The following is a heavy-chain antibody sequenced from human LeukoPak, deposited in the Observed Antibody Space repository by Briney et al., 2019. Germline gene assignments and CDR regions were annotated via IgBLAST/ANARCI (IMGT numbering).Heavy chain of an antibody. J-gene: IGHJ4*02. CDR2: IFYDGSNK. V-gene: IGHV3-33*01. D-gene: IGHD2/OR15-2a*01. Sequence: GRSLRLSCAASGFTFSNYGMHWVRQAPGKGLEWLAAIFYDGSNKYYADTVKGRFTISRDNSKNTLYLQVNSLRAEDTAVYYCARDQALYFSYGDYWGQGTLVTVSS. CDR3: ARDQALYFSYGDY. CDR1: GFTFSNYG.